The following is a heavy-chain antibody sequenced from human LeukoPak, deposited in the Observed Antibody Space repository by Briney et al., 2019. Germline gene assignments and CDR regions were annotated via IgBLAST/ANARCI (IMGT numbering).Heavy chain of an antibody. CDR1: GGSISSYY. V-gene: IGHV4-59*01. J-gene: IGHJ6*02. Sequence: PETLSLTCTVSGGSISSYYWSWIRRPPGKGLEWIGYIYYSGSTNYNPSLKSRVTISVDTSKNQFSLKLSSVTAADTAVYYCASRIAAAGMYYYYGMDVWGQGTTVTVSS. D-gene: IGHD6-13*01. CDR3: ASRIAAAGMYYYYGMDV. CDR2: IYYSGST.